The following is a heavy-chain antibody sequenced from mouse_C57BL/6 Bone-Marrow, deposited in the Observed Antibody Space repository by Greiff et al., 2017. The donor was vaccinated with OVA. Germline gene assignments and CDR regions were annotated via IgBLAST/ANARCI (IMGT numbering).Heavy chain of an antibody. Sequence: VQLQESDAELVKPGASVKISCKVSGYTFTSYWITWVKQRPGQGLEWIGDIYPGSGSTNYNEKFKSKATLTVDTSSSTAYMQLSSLTSEDAAVYYCANPYYSNYEYFDVWGTGTTVTVSS. V-gene: IGHV1-55*01. D-gene: IGHD2-5*01. CDR2: IYPGSGST. J-gene: IGHJ1*03. CDR3: ANPYYSNYEYFDV. CDR1: GYTFTSYW.